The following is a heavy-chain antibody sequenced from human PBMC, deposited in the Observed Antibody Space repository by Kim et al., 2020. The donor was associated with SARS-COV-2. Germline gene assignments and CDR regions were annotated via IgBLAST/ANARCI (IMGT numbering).Heavy chain of an antibody. J-gene: IGHJ4*02. CDR1: GFTFSSYG. Sequence: GGSLRLSCTASGFTFSSYGMTWVRQAPGKGLEWVSAIGGSGRTTYYADSVKGRFTISRDNSKNTLYLQMNSLRAEDTAIYYCARNTPSASAYDYWGQGTL. V-gene: IGHV3-23*01. CDR3: ARNTPSASAYDY. CDR2: IGGSGRTT. D-gene: IGHD2-15*01.